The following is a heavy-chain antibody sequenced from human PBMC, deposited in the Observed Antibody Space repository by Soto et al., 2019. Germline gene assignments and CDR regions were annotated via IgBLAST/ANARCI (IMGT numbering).Heavy chain of an antibody. Sequence: GASVKVSCKASGYNFTSYGMSWVRQSPRQGLEWMRWISAYNGNTNYAQKLQGRFTMTTDTSTSTAYMELRSLRSDDTSVYYCARDQLLYVMDLCGQGTTVTFSS. CDR2: ISAYNGNT. CDR3: ARDQLLYVMDL. D-gene: IGHD2-21*01. CDR1: GYNFTSYG. J-gene: IGHJ6*02. V-gene: IGHV1-18*04.